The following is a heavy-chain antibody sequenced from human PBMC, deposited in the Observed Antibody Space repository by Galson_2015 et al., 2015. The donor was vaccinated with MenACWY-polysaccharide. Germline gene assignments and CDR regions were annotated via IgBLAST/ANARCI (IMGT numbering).Heavy chain of an antibody. D-gene: IGHD3-22*01. Sequence: SLRLSCAASGFTFSSYSMNWVRQAPGKGLEWVSSISSSSSYIYYADSVKGRFTISRDNAKNSLYLQMNSLRAEDTAVYYCARSPPSYYYDSSGYFGTNDAFDIWGQGTMVTVSS. CDR2: ISSSSSYI. J-gene: IGHJ3*02. V-gene: IGHV3-21*01. CDR1: GFTFSSYS. CDR3: ARSPPSYYYDSSGYFGTNDAFDI.